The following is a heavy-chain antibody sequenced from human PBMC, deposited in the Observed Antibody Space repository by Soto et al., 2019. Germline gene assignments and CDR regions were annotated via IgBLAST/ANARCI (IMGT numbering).Heavy chain of an antibody. Sequence: QVQLVPSGAEVRKPGSSVKVSCKASGGTFSSSGINWVRQAPGQGLEWIGGIIPLSGTSSHAQKFQGRVTITADESTGTVSMELGSLTSDDTAVYYCATSRDTTGYFDHWGQGTLVTVSS. CDR3: ATSRDTTGYFDH. D-gene: IGHD1-1*01. V-gene: IGHV1-69*01. J-gene: IGHJ4*02. CDR1: GGTFSSSG. CDR2: IIPLSGTS.